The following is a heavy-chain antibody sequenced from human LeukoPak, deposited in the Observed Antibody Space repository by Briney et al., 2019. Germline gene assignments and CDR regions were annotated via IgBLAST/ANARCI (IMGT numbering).Heavy chain of an antibody. CDR3: ASYKCSGGSCYLDY. D-gene: IGHD2-15*01. CDR1: GGTFSSYA. Sequence: VASVKVSCKASGGTFSSYAISWVRQAPGQGLEWMGRIIPIFGTANYAQKFQGRVTITTDESTSTAYMELSSLRPEDTAVYYCASYKCSGGSCYLDYWGQGTLVTVSS. V-gene: IGHV1-69*05. J-gene: IGHJ4*02. CDR2: IIPIFGTA.